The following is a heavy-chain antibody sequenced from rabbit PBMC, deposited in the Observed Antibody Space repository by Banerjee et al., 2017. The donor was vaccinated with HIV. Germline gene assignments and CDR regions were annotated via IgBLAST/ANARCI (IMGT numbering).Heavy chain of an antibody. CDR2: IDPVFGST. CDR1: GFDFSSYG. V-gene: IGHV1S47*01. J-gene: IGHJ4*01. Sequence: QEQLVESGGGLVQPGGSLKLSCKASGFDFSSYGVSWVRQAPGKGLEWIGYIDPVFGSTYYASWVNGRFTISSHNAQNTLYLQLNSLTAADTATYFCVREVNLWGQGTLVTVS. CDR3: VREVNL.